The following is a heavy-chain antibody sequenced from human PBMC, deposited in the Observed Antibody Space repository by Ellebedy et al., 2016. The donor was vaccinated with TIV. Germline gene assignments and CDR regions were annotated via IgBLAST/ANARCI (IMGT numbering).Heavy chain of an antibody. J-gene: IGHJ6*02. Sequence: GESLKISCAASGFAVSSNYMTWVRQAPGRGLEWVSLIYSDGNTNYADSVRGRFTISRDSSKNTLDLQMNSLRAEDTAVYYCARAGEYCDFPQSCYAMDVWGQGTTVTVS. V-gene: IGHV3-53*01. CDR2: IYSDGNT. CDR3: ARAGEYCDFPQSCYAMDV. CDR1: GFAVSSNY. D-gene: IGHD2/OR15-2a*01.